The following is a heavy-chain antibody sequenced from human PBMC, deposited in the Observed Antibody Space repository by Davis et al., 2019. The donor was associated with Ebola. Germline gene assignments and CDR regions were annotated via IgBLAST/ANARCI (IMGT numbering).Heavy chain of an antibody. J-gene: IGHJ6*02. V-gene: IGHV2-5*01. Sequence: SGPTLVKPTQTLTLTCTFSGFSVSTRGVGVGWIRQPPGKALEWLALLYWNDDERYSPSLKNRLTITKDTSKNQVVLTMTNMDPVDTATYYCARTLRYFDWLLPTYYYYGMDVWGQGTTVTVSS. CDR2: LYWNDDE. D-gene: IGHD3-9*01. CDR3: ARTLRYFDWLLPTYYYYGMDV. CDR1: GFSVSTRGVG.